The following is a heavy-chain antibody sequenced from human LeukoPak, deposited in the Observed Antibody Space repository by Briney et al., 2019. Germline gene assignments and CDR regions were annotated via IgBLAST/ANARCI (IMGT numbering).Heavy chain of an antibody. V-gene: IGHV3-30*03. Sequence: GGSLRLSCAASGFTFSSYGMHWVRQAPGKGLEWVAVISYDGSNKYYADSVKGRFTISRDNSKNTLYLQMNSLRAEDTAVYYCATRDYYGSGSYYNMAPYWGQGTLVTVSS. D-gene: IGHD3-10*01. CDR3: ATRDYYGSGSYYNMAPY. CDR2: ISYDGSNK. CDR1: GFTFSSYG. J-gene: IGHJ4*02.